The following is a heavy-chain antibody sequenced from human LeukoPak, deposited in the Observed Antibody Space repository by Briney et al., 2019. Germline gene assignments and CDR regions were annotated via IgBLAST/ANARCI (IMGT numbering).Heavy chain of an antibody. D-gene: IGHD2-2*01. V-gene: IGHV5-51*01. CDR1: GYTFSSYW. J-gene: IGHJ4*02. CDR2: IYPGDSDT. Sequence: PGGSLRLSCKGSGYTFSSYWIGWVRQMPGKGLEWMGIIYPGDSDTRYSPSLQGQVTISVDMSIGTAYLQWSSLKASDTAMYYCARTDCSSTSCYLFDYWGQGTLVTVSS. CDR3: ARTDCSSTSCYLFDY.